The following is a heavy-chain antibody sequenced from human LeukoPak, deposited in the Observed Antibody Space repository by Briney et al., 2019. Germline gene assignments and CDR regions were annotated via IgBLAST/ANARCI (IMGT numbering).Heavy chain of an antibody. V-gene: IGHV4-34*01. D-gene: IGHD2-2*02. J-gene: IGHJ5*02. Sequence: SETLSLTCTVYGGSFSGYYWSWIRQPPGKGLEWIGEINHSGSTNYNPSLKSRVTISVDTSKNQFSLKLSSVTAADTAVYYCARVQYQLLYRFGWFDPWGQGTLVTVSS. CDR3: ARVQYQLLYRFGWFDP. CDR2: INHSGST. CDR1: GGSFSGYY.